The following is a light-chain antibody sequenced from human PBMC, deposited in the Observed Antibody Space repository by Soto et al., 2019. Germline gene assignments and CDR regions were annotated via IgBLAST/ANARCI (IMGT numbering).Light chain of an antibody. CDR3: ASYTAATTLGRV. V-gene: IGLV2-14*03. CDR1: DSDIGSYNY. CDR2: DVT. Sequence: QSALAQPASVSGSPGQSITISCSGTDSDIGSYNYVSWYQQHPGKAPKLMIYDVTNRPSGISSRFSGSKSGNTASLTISALQTDDEADYSCASYTAATTLGRVFGGGTKVTVL. J-gene: IGLJ3*02.